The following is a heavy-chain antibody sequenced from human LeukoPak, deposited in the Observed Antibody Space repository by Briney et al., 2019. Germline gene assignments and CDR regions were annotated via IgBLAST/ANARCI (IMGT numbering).Heavy chain of an antibody. CDR2: SSSSGSTI. Sequence: PGGSLRLSCAASGFNFSDHYMSWIRQAPGKGLERVSYSSSSGSTIYYADSVKGRFTISRDNAKNSLYLQMNSLRAEDTAVYYCARAKSSSWYSPDYWGQGTLVTVSS. CDR3: ARAKSSSWYSPDY. J-gene: IGHJ4*02. V-gene: IGHV3-11*04. CDR1: GFNFSDHY. D-gene: IGHD6-13*01.